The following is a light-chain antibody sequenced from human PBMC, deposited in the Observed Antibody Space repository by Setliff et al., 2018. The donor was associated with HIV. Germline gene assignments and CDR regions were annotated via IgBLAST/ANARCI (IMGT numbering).Light chain of an antibody. CDR1: SSDVGAYNY. Sequence: QSALTQPRSVSGSPGQSVTISCTGTSSDVGAYNYVSWYQQHPGKAPKLMIYDVTKRPSGVPDRFSGSKSANTASLTISGLQAEDEAGYYCSSYAGNFLFVFGIGTKV. V-gene: IGLV2-11*01. CDR2: DVT. CDR3: SSYAGNFLFV. J-gene: IGLJ1*01.